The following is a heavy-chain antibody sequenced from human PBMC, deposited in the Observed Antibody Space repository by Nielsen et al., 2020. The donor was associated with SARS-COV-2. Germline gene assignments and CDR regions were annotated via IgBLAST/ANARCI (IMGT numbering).Heavy chain of an antibody. CDR2: INSDGSGA. CDR3: AREDRTNWYGVDY. Sequence: GGSLRLSCAASGFTFSSYWMHWVRQVPGTGLVWVSRINSDGSGATYADSVKGRFTISRDNSENTVSLQMDSLRSEDTAVYYCAREDRTNWYGVDYWGQGTLVTVSS. D-gene: IGHD6-13*01. V-gene: IGHV3-74*01. J-gene: IGHJ4*02. CDR1: GFTFSSYW.